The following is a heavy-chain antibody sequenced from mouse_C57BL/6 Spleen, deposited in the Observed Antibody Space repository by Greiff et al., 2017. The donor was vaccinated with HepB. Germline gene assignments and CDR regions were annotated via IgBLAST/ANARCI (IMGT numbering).Heavy chain of an antibody. CDR2: IRNKANNHAT. D-gene: IGHD2-4*01. J-gene: IGHJ1*03. CDR1: GFTFSDAW. V-gene: IGHV6-6*01. Sequence: EVKLEESGGGLVQPGGSMKLSCAASGFTFSDAWMDWVRQSPEKGLEWVAEIRNKANNHATYYAESVKGRFTISRDDSKSSVYLQMNSLRAEDTGIYYCTRRSYDYDGGYFDVWGTGTTVTVSS. CDR3: TRRSYDYDGGYFDV.